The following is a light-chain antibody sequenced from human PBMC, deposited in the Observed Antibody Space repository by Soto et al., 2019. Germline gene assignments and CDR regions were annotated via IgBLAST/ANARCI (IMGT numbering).Light chain of an antibody. CDR2: DAS. Sequence: EIVLTQSPGTLSLSPGERATLSCRASQSVSSYLAWYQQKPGQAPRLLIYDASNRATGIPARFSGSGSGTDFTLSISRLEPEDFAVYYCQHYGSSWTFGQGTKVDIK. V-gene: IGKV3-20*01. CDR1: QSVSSY. CDR3: QHYGSSWT. J-gene: IGKJ1*01.